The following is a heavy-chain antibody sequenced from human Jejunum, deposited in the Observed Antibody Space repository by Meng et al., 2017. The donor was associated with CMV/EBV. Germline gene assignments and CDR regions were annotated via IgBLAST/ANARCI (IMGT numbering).Heavy chain of an antibody. V-gene: IGHV4-4*02. J-gene: IGHJ4*02. CDR3: ADPPSGY. CDR1: GGPITSSHNW. Sequence: LSLAWAGSGGPITSSHNWWNWVRQPPGKGLEWIGEVHHSGTTNYNPSLESRVTISVDKTKNQFSLKLTSVTAADTAVYYCADPPSGYWGQGTLVTVSS. CDR2: VHHSGTT.